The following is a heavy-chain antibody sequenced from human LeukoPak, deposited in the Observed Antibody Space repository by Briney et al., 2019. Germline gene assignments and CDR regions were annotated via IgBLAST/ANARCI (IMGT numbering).Heavy chain of an antibody. CDR1: GGSISRGGYY. CDR3: ARGVGEYCSGGSCYPFDY. V-gene: IGHV4-31*03. D-gene: IGHD2-15*01. J-gene: IGHJ4*02. CDR2: IYYSGTT. Sequence: PPETLSLTCTVSGGSISRGGYYWSWIRQHRGGVLEWLEYIYYSGTTYYNPSLKSRVTISVDTSKNQFSLKLSSVTAADTAVYYGARGVGEYCSGGSCYPFDYWGQGTLVTVSS.